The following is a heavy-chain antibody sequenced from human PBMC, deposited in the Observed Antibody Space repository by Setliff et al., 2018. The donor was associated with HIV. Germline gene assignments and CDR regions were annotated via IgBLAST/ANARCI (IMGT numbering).Heavy chain of an antibody. Sequence: PWGSLRLSCAGSGFSFSSNWIHWVRQTAGKGLLWVSRISPDGSSTMYADSVKGRFTISRDNAKNTVYLQMNSLRAEDTGVYYCVRVVTFFSTGPHFDPWGQGTRVTVSS. CDR1: GFSFSSNW. D-gene: IGHD2-21*02. V-gene: IGHV3-74*03. J-gene: IGHJ5*02. CDR3: VRVVTFFSTGPHFDP. CDR2: ISPDGSST.